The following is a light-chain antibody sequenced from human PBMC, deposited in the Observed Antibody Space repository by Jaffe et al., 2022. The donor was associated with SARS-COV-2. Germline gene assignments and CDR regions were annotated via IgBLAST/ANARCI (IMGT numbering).Light chain of an antibody. CDR2: GAS. CDR3: QQYGSSPRT. CDR1: QSVSSSY. Sequence: EIELMQSPGTLSLSPGERATLSCRASQSVSSSYLAWYQQKSGQAPRLLIYGASNRATDIPDRFSGSGSGTDFTLTISRLEPEDFAVYYCQQYGSSPRTFGPGTKVDIK. V-gene: IGKV3-20*01. J-gene: IGKJ3*01.